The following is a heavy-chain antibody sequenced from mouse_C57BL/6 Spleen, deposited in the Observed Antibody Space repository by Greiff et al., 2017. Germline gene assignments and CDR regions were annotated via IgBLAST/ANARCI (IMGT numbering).Heavy chain of an antibody. V-gene: IGHV1-61*01. Sequence: QVQLQQPGAELVRPGSSVKLSCKASGYTFTSYWMDWVKQRPGQGLEWIGNIYPSDSETHYNQKFKDKATLTVDKSSSTAYMQLSSLTSEDSAVYYCARSDYGYFDVWGTGTTVTVSS. CDR3: ARSDYGYFDV. CDR1: GYTFTSYW. J-gene: IGHJ1*03. CDR2: IYPSDSET.